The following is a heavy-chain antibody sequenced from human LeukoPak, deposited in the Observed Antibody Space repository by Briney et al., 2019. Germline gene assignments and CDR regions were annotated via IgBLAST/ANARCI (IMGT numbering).Heavy chain of an antibody. D-gene: IGHD3-10*01. Sequence: SETLSLTCTVSGGSISSYYWNWIRQPAGKGLEWIGRIYTGGSINYNPSVTSRVTISIDRSKNQFSLRLNSVTAADTAVYYCAAGGDEFAYWGQGTLVTVSS. CDR2: IYTGGSI. J-gene: IGHJ4*02. CDR3: AAGGDEFAY. V-gene: IGHV4-4*07. CDR1: GGSISSYY.